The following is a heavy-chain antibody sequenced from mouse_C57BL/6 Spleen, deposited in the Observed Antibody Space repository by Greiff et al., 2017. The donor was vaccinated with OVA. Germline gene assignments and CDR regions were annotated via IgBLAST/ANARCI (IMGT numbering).Heavy chain of an antibody. D-gene: IGHD1-1*01. Sequence: EVQLHQSGPELVKPGASVKISCKASGYTFTDYYMNWVKQSHGKSLEWIGDINPNNGGTSYNQKFKGKATLTVDKSSSTAYMELRSLTSEDSAVYYCARGDGSSYGWYFDVWGTGTTVTVSS. CDR3: ARGDGSSYGWYFDV. J-gene: IGHJ1*03. V-gene: IGHV1-26*01. CDR1: GYTFTDYY. CDR2: INPNNGGT.